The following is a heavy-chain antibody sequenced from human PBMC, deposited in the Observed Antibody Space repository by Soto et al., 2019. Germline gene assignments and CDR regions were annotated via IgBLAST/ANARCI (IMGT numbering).Heavy chain of an antibody. CDR2: INGRGNYI. D-gene: IGHD1-26*01. V-gene: IGHV3-21*01. CDR1: GFTFSTYN. Sequence: EVLLVESGGGLVKPGGSLRLSCAASGFTFSTYNMNWVRQAPGKGLEWVSSINGRGNYIYYTDAVKGRFTISRDNAKTSLSLQMNSLRAEDTAVYYCAREDGIVGATSAFDYWGQGTLVTVSS. J-gene: IGHJ4*02. CDR3: AREDGIVGATSAFDY.